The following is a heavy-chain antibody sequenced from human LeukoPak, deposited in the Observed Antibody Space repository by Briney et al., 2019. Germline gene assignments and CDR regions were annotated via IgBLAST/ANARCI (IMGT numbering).Heavy chain of an antibody. V-gene: IGHV4-39*07. CDR2: IHYSGST. CDR3: ARVRCSGGSCPYYYYYYYMDV. CDR1: GGSISSSSYY. D-gene: IGHD2-15*01. J-gene: IGHJ6*03. Sequence: SETLSLTCTVSGGSISSSSYYWAWIRQPPGKGLEWIGSIHYSGSTYYNPSLQSRVTISIDTSKNQFYLKLRFVTAADTAVYYCARVRCSGGSCPYYYYYYYMDVWGKGTTVTVSS.